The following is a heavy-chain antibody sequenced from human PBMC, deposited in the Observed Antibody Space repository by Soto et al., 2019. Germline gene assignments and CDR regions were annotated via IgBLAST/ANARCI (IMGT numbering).Heavy chain of an antibody. CDR1: GFTFSSYA. V-gene: IGHV3-23*01. D-gene: IGHD3-3*01. CDR3: AKDPGSRRFLEWLLFDY. CDR2: ISGSGGST. Sequence: PGGSLRLSCAASGFTFSSYAMSWVRQAPGKGLEWVSAISGSGGSTYYADSVKGRLTISRDNSKNTLYLQMNSLRAEDTAVYYCAKDPGSRRFLEWLLFDYWGQGTLVTVSS. J-gene: IGHJ4*02.